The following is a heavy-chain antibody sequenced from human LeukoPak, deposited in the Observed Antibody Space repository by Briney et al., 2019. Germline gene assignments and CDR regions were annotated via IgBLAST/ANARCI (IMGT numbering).Heavy chain of an antibody. CDR3: ASPQLLYGNILDYYGMDV. V-gene: IGHV4-39*01. D-gene: IGHD2-2*02. CDR2: IYYSGST. J-gene: IGHJ6*02. CDR1: GGSISSSSYY. Sequence: SETLSLTCTVSGGSISSSSYYWGWIRQPPGKGLEWIGSIYYSGSTYYNPSLKSRVTISVDTSKNQFSLKLSSVTAADTAVYYCASPQLLYGNILDYYGMDVWGQGTTVTVSS.